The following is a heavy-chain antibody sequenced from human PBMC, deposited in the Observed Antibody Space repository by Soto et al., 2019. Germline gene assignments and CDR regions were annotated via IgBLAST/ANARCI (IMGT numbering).Heavy chain of an antibody. Sequence: GSLRLSCAAYGIKFSSYAMGWVRQGPGKGLEWVAVVSIGGSTHYADSVRGRFTISRDNSKNTLSLQMNSLTAEDTAVYFCAKRRGAGGHFDYWGQLALVTVFS. CDR1: GIKFSSYA. V-gene: IGHV3-23*01. CDR3: AKRRGAGGHFDY. CDR2: VSIGGST. J-gene: IGHJ4*02. D-gene: IGHD1-26*01.